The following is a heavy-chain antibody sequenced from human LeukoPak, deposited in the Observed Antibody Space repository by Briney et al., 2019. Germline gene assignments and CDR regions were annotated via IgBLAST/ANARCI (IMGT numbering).Heavy chain of an antibody. Sequence: SETLSLTCTVSGGSTSSSSYYWGWIRQPPGKGLEWIGSIYYSGSTYYNPSLKSRVTISVDTSKNQFSLKLSSVTAADTAVYYCARATVGATGWFDPWGQGTLVTVSS. J-gene: IGHJ5*02. CDR3: ARATVGATGWFDP. D-gene: IGHD1-26*01. V-gene: IGHV4-39*07. CDR1: GGSTSSSSYY. CDR2: IYYSGST.